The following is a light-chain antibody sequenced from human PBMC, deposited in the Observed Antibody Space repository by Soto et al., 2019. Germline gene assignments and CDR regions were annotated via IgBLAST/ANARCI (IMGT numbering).Light chain of an antibody. CDR3: QQRNVWPPIT. Sequence: EVVLTQSPAIMYLSPGERATLSCRASQSIRTSLAWYQQNPGQPPPLVIFDASNRANGVPARFGGSGSGPDFSLTINSLEPEDFAIYYCQQRNVWPPITFGQGTRLEI. V-gene: IGKV3-11*01. CDR2: DAS. CDR1: QSIRTS. J-gene: IGKJ5*01.